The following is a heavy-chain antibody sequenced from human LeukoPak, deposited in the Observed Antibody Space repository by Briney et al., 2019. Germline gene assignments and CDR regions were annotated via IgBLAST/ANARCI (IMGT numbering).Heavy chain of an antibody. J-gene: IGHJ3*02. CDR2: IYYSGST. CDR3: ARDTRELRGYYRRRNDAFDI. CDR1: GGSISSGGYY. V-gene: IGHV4-31*03. D-gene: IGHD1-26*01. Sequence: SQTLSLNCTVSGGSISSGGYYWSWIRQHPGKGLEWIGYIYYSGSTYYNPSLKSRVTISVDTSKNQFSLKLSSVTAADTAVYYCARDTRELRGYYRRRNDAFDIWGQGTMVTVSS.